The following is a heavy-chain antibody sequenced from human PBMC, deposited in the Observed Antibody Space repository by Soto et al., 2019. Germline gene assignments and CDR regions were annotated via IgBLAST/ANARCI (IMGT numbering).Heavy chain of an antibody. CDR1: GGSFSGYY. V-gene: IGHV4-34*01. Sequence: SETLSLTCAVCGGSFSGYYWSWIRQPPGKGLEWIGEINHSGSTNYNPSLKSRVTISVDTSKNQFSLKLSSVTAADTAVYYCARGKNYWGQGTLVTVSS. CDR3: ARGKNY. J-gene: IGHJ4*02. CDR2: INHSGST.